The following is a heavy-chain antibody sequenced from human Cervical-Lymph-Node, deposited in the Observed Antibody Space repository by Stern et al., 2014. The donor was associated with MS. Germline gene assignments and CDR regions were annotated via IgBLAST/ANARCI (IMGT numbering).Heavy chain of an antibody. CDR1: GYTVTSYA. CDR3: ARDYCSGGRCYLDY. CDR2: INAGNGNT. J-gene: IGHJ4*02. Sequence: QVQLVQSGAEVKKPGASVKVSCKASGYTVTSYAIHWVRQAPGQRLEWMGWINAGNGNTEYSQRFQGRVTITRDTSASTAYMELSSVRSEDTAVYYCARDYCSGGRCYLDYWGQGTLVTVSS. D-gene: IGHD2-15*01. V-gene: IGHV1-3*01.